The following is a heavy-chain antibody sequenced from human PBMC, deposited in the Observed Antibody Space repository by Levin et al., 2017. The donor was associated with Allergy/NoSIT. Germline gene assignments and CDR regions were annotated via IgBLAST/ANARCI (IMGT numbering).Heavy chain of an antibody. CDR3: ARGARGSYITYFDL. J-gene: IGHJ2*01. CDR1: GDSISTYY. D-gene: IGHD1-26*01. V-gene: IGHV4-59*01. Sequence: PSETLSLTCTVSGDSISTYYWSWIRQPPGKGLEYIGYIYNIGSTNYNPSLKSRVTISVDTSKNQFSLKLSSVTAADTAVYYCARGARGSYITYFDLWGRGTLVTVSS. CDR2: IYNIGST.